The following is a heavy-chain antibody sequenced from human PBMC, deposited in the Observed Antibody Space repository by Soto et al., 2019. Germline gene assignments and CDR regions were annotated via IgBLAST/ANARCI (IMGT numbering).Heavy chain of an antibody. CDR2: INHSGST. V-gene: IGHV4-34*01. CDR3: ARNRRRDKFRRRWQYHYYGMDV. J-gene: IGHJ6*02. CDR1: GGSLSGYY. D-gene: IGHD2-15*01. Sequence: SETLSLTCAVYGGSLSGYYWSWIRQPPGKGLEWIGEINHSGSTNYNPSLKSRVTISVDTSKNQFSLKLSSVTAADTAVYYCARNRRRDKFRRRWQYHYYGMDVCGQVTTVSVS.